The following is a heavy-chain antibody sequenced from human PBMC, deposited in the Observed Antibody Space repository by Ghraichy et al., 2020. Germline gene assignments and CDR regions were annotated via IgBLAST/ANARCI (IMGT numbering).Heavy chain of an antibody. CDR3: VKDRQLRFLEWLNYYYYGMDV. D-gene: IGHD3-3*01. V-gene: IGHV3-64D*06. CDR1: GFTFSSYA. CDR2: ISSNGGST. Sequence: GALRLSCSASGFTFSSYAMHWVRQAPGKGLEYVSAISSNGGSTYYADSVKGRFTISRDNSKNTLYLQMSSLRAEDTAVYYCVKDRQLRFLEWLNYYYYGMDVWGQGTTVTVSS. J-gene: IGHJ6*02.